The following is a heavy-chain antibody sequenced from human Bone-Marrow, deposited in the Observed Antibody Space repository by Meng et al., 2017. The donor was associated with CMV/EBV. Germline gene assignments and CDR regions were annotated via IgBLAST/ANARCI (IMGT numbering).Heavy chain of an antibody. CDR3: ARARIEYSSSSGVGWFDP. CDR2: IIPILGIA. D-gene: IGHD6-6*01. J-gene: IGHJ5*02. CDR1: GGTFSSYA. Sequence: SVTVSCKASGGTFSSYAISWVRQAPGQGLEWMGGIIPILGIANYAQKFQGRVTITADKSTSTAYMELSSLRSEDTAVYYCARARIEYSSSSGVGWFDPWGQGTLVTVSS. V-gene: IGHV1-69*10.